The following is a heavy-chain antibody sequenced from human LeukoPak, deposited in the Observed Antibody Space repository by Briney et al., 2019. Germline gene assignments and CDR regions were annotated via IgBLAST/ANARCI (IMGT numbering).Heavy chain of an antibody. CDR3: AKGIAVAGTTWFDP. J-gene: IGHJ5*02. CDR2: ISYDGSNK. CDR1: GFTLSSYA. Sequence: GGSLRLSCAASGFTLSSYAMHWVRQAPGKGLEWVTVISYDGSNKYYADSVKGRFTISRDNSKNTLYLQMNSLRAEDTAVYYCAKGIAVAGTTWFDPWGQGTLVTVSS. D-gene: IGHD6-19*01. V-gene: IGHV3-30*04.